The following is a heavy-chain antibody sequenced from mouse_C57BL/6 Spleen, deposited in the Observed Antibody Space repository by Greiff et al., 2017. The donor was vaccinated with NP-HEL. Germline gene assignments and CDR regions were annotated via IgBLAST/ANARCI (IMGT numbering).Heavy chain of an antibody. CDR2: IYPSDSET. D-gene: IGHD1-1*01. J-gene: IGHJ1*03. CDR1: GYTFTSYW. CDR3: ARDYGSSYAYFDV. V-gene: IGHV1-61*01. Sequence: QVQLQQPGAELVRPGSSVKLSCKASGYTFTSYWMDWVKQRPGQGLEWIGNIYPSDSETHYNQKFKDKATLTVDKSSSTAYMQLGSLTSEDSAVYYCARDYGSSYAYFDVWGTGTTVTVSS.